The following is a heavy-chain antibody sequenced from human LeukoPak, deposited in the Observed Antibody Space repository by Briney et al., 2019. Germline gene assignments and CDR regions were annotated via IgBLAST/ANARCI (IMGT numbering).Heavy chain of an antibody. V-gene: IGHV1-2*02. Sequence: GASVKVSCKASGHTFTGYYVYWVRQAPGQGLEWMGWMNPNVGGANFPQKFQGRVTVTSDPAISAAYMELRRLRSDDTAVYYCATGLDNYDSEGYNSYFQHWGQGTLVTVSS. D-gene: IGHD3-22*01. CDR2: MNPNVGGA. J-gene: IGHJ1*01. CDR3: ATGLDNYDSEGYNSYFQH. CDR1: GHTFTGYY.